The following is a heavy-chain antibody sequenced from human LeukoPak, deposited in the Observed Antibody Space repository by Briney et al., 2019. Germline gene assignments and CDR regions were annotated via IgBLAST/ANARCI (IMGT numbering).Heavy chain of an antibody. Sequence: GGSLRLSCAASGFTFSSYGMHWVRQAPGKGLEWVAVIWYDGSNKYYADSVKGRFTISRDNSKNTPYLQMNSLRAEDTAVYYCARDPPGKIDSSGSLGLDYWGQGTLVTVSS. CDR2: IWYDGSNK. CDR3: ARDPPGKIDSSGSLGLDY. D-gene: IGHD6-19*01. V-gene: IGHV3-33*01. J-gene: IGHJ4*02. CDR1: GFTFSSYG.